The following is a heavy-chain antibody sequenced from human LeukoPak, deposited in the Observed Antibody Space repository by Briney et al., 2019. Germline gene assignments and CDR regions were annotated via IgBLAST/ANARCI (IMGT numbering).Heavy chain of an antibody. CDR2: ISGSGGST. J-gene: IGHJ4*02. CDR1: GFTFSSYA. V-gene: IGHV3-23*01. CDR3: ASQEEPATSFDY. Sequence: GGSLRLSCAASGFTFSSYAMSWVRQAPGKGLEWVSAISGSGGSTYYADSVKGRFTISRDNSKNILYLQMNSLRAEDTAVYYCASQEEPATSFDYWGQGTLVTVSS. D-gene: IGHD1-14*01.